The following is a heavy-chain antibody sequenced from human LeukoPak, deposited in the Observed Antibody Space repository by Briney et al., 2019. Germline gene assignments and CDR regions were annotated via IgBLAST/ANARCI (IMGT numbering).Heavy chain of an antibody. Sequence: GGSLRLSCAASGFSFSSYTMNWVRQAPGKGLEWVSSIRSSSSYIYYADSLKGRFTISRDNAKNSLYLQMNSLRAEDTAVYYCARDRQGYSSSWFDYWGQGTLVTVSS. J-gene: IGHJ4*02. CDR2: IRSSSSYI. CDR1: GFSFSSYT. CDR3: ARDRQGYSSSWFDY. V-gene: IGHV3-21*01. D-gene: IGHD6-13*01.